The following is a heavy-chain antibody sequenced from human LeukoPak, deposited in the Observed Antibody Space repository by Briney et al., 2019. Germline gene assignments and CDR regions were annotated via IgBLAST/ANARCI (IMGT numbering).Heavy chain of an antibody. CDR3: AKGSILTGYYTPVDY. CDR2: INSDGSST. J-gene: IGHJ4*02. Sequence: PGGSLRLSCAASGFTFSSYWMHWVRQAPGKGLVWVSRINSDGSSTSYADSVKGRFTISRDNSKNTLYLQMNSLRAEDTAVYYCAKGSILTGYYTPVDYWGQGTLVTVSS. V-gene: IGHV3-74*01. CDR1: GFTFSSYW. D-gene: IGHD3-9*01.